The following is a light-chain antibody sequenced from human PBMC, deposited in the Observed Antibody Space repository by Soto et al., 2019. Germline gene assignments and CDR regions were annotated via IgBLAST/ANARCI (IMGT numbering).Light chain of an antibody. CDR2: EVS. Sequence: QSALTQPASVSGSPGQSITISCTGTSSDVRSYNLVSWYQHHPGKAPKLMIYEVSKRPSGVSNRFSGSKSGNTASLTISGLQAEDEADYYCCSYAGSSTFPYVFGTGTKVTVL. V-gene: IGLV2-23*02. J-gene: IGLJ1*01. CDR1: SSDVRSYNL. CDR3: CSYAGSSTFPYV.